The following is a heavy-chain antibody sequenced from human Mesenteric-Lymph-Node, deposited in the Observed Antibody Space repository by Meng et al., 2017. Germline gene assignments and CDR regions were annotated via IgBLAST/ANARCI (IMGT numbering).Heavy chain of an antibody. CDR3: TRAGSYRHDY. Sequence: VQLVGSGGGVVPPGGSLGLSCVGSGFTFSNRWMHWVRQAPGKGLVWVSRITSDGSSTNYGDSVEGRFTISRDNARNTLYLQLNSLRVEDTAIYYCTRAGSYRHDYWGQGTLVTVSS. V-gene: IGHV3-74*01. CDR2: ITSDGSST. D-gene: IGHD3-16*01. CDR1: GFTFSNRW. J-gene: IGHJ4*02.